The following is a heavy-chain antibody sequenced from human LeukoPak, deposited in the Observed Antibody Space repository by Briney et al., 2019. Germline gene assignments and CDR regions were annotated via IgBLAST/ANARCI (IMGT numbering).Heavy chain of an antibody. D-gene: IGHD3-22*01. CDR1: GGTFSSYA. J-gene: IGHJ4*02. V-gene: IGHV1-69*05. CDR3: AGSPSDSSGFDFDY. Sequence: ASVKVSCKASGGTFSSYAISWVRQAPGQGLEWMGGIIPILGTANYAQKFQGRVTITTDESTSTAYMELSSLRSEDTAVYYCAGSPSDSSGFDFDYWGQGTLVTVSS. CDR2: IIPILGTA.